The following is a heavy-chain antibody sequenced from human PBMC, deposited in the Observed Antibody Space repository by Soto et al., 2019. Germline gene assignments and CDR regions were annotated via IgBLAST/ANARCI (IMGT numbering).Heavy chain of an antibody. J-gene: IGHJ4*02. V-gene: IGHV3-53*02. CDR1: GFTVATNY. Sequence: EVQLVETGGGLIQPGGSMRLSCAVSGFTVATNYMSWVRQAPGKGLEWVSVIFSEGTAYYANSVKGRFTISRDSSKNTLYLQMNSLRDEDTAVYYCASGGQFVAFVYWGQGTLVTVSS. CDR3: ASGGQFVAFVY. CDR2: IFSEGTA. D-gene: IGHD3-10*01.